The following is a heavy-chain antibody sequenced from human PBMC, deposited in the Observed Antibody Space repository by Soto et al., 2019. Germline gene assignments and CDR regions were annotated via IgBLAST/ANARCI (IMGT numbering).Heavy chain of an antibody. Sequence: QVQLVESGGGVVQPGGSLRLSCATSGFTFSDSGMHWVRQAPGKGLEWVAVIWSDGSDKSYADSVEGRFTISRDNSMNTMDLKMNSLRAEDTGGYYCVGSNRYSSPSGWGGGFDYWGQGTLVTVSS. D-gene: IGHD6-6*01. J-gene: IGHJ4*02. V-gene: IGHV3-33*01. CDR1: GFTFSDSG. CDR3: VGSNRYSSPSGWGGGFDY. CDR2: IWSDGSDK.